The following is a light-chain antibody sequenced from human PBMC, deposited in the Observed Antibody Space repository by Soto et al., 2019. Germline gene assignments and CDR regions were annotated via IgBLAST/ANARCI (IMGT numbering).Light chain of an antibody. J-gene: IGLJ1*01. V-gene: IGLV1-51*01. CDR2: DDN. CDR1: SSNIGYNY. CDR3: GAWDSSLSAYV. Sequence: QSVLTQPPSVSAAPGQKVTISCSGSSSNIGYNYVSWYQQFPGTAPKLLIYDDNKRPSGIPGRFSGSKSGTSATLGFTGLQTGDEADYYCGAWDSSLSAYVFGPGTKVTVL.